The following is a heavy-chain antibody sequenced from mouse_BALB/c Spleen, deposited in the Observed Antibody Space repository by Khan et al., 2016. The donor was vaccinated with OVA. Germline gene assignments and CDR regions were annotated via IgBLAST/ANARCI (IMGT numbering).Heavy chain of an antibody. CDR1: GYTFTSYQ. D-gene: IGHD3-1*01. J-gene: IGHJ3*01. CDR2: INPNNGGT. CDR3: RSGGYGGFAY. V-gene: IGHV1S81*02. Sequence: QVRLQQSGAELVKPGASVKLSCKASGYTFTSYQMYWVKQRPGQGLEWIGEINPNNGGTNFNEKFKSKATLTVDKSSSIAFMQLSSLTSEDSAVYYCRSGGYGGFAYWGQETLVTVSA.